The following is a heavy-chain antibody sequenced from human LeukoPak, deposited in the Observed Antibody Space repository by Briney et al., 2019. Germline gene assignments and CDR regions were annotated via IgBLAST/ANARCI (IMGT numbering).Heavy chain of an antibody. D-gene: IGHD4-17*01. CDR2: VFHSGTT. Sequence: PSETLSLTCAVSGDSISNDNYWSWVRQPPGKGLEWIGEVFHSGTTKYNPSLRSRVTISVDNCKNQFSLKLSSVTAADTAVYYCARESLAYGLDHWGQGTLVTVSS. V-gene: IGHV4-4*02. CDR3: ARESLAYGLDH. CDR1: GDSISNDNY. J-gene: IGHJ4*02.